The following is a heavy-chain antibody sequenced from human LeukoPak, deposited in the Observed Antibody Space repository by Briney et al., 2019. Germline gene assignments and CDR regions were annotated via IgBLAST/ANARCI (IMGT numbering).Heavy chain of an antibody. CDR2: ISSDGSST. V-gene: IGHV3-74*01. CDR3: ARSGNYFDY. Sequence: GGSLRLSCAASGFTFSSYWMHWVRQAPGKGLVWVSRISSDGSSTDYADSVKGRFTISRDNAKNSLYLQMSSLRAEDTAMYYCARSGNYFDYWGQGTLVTVSS. CDR1: GFTFSSYW. J-gene: IGHJ4*02.